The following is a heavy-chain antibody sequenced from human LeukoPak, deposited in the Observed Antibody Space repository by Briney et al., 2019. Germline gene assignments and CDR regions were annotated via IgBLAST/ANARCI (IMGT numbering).Heavy chain of an antibody. CDR2: ICCNGSNK. V-gene: IGHV3-48*04. J-gene: IGHJ5*02. CDR1: GFTFSSYC. Sequence: GGSLRLSCAASGFTFSSYCMNWVRQAPGKGLEWVAYICCNGSNKYYADSVKGRFTISRDNAKNSLYLQMNSLRAEGTAVYYCARGESYLQSGNWCYRWGQGTLVTVSS. CDR3: ARGESYLQSGNWCYR. D-gene: IGHD3-16*01.